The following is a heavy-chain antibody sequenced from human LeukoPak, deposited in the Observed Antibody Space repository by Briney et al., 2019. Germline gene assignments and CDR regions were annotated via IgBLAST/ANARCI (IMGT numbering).Heavy chain of an antibody. Sequence: GSLRLSCVASGFTFSSYSMNWVRQAPGKGLEWVSYITRSSSAKFYADSVKGRFTISRDNAENLLYLQMNSLRAEDTAVYYCTRDQEGSDYWGQGTLVTVSS. CDR2: ITRSSSAK. CDR3: TRDQEGSDY. J-gene: IGHJ4*02. V-gene: IGHV3-48*01. CDR1: GFTFSSYS.